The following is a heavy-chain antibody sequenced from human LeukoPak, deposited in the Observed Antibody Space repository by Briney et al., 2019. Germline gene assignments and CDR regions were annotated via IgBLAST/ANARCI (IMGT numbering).Heavy chain of an antibody. CDR2: IYIGGST. CDR1: GFTVSSNY. J-gene: IGHJ4*02. Sequence: PGGSLRLSCAASGFTVSSNYMSWVHQAPGKGLEWVSSIYIGGSTYYADSVKGRFTISRDNPNNTLYLQMHSLRAEDTAVYYCAREISRFGIWGQGTLVTVSS. D-gene: IGHD3-16*01. V-gene: IGHV3-66*01. CDR3: AREISRFGI.